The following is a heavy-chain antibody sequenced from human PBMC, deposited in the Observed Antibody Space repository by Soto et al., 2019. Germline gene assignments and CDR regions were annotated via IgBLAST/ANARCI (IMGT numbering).Heavy chain of an antibody. J-gene: IGHJ4*02. Sequence: SETLSLTCAVSGGSIISSNCLILFRDPGGKVLEWIGEIYHSGSTNYNPSLKSRVTISVDKSKNQFSLKLSSVTAADTAVYYCASLGYCSSTSCLKSNDYWGQGTLVTVSS. CDR1: GGSIISSNC. CDR2: IYHSGST. V-gene: IGHV4-4*02. D-gene: IGHD2-2*01. CDR3: ASLGYCSSTSCLKSNDY.